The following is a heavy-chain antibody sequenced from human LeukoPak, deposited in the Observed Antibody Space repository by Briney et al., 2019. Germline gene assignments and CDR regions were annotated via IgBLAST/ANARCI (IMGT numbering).Heavy chain of an antibody. J-gene: IGHJ5*02. D-gene: IGHD2-2*01. CDR2: INGGGFTT. V-gene: IGHV3-23*01. Sequence: PGGSLRLSCAASGFTFSSYGLSWVRQAPGKGLEWVSAINGGGFTTYYADSVKGRFTVSRDNSKNTMYLQMNSLRADDTAVYYCAKDVVVIVPVANWFDPWGQGTLVTVSS. CDR1: GFTFSSYG. CDR3: AKDVVVIVPVANWFDP.